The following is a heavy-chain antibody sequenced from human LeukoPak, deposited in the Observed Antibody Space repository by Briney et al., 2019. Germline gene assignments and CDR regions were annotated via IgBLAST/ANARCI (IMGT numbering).Heavy chain of an antibody. V-gene: IGHV3-33*08. J-gene: IGHJ4*02. CDR1: GFTVSSNY. CDR3: ARGGVLVGAFDY. Sequence: GGSLRLSCAASGFTVSSNYMSWVRQAPGKGLEWVAVIWYDGSNKYYADSVKGRFTISRDNSKNTLYLQMNSLRAEDTAVYYCARGGVLVGAFDYWGQGTLVTVSS. D-gene: IGHD3-16*01. CDR2: IWYDGSNK.